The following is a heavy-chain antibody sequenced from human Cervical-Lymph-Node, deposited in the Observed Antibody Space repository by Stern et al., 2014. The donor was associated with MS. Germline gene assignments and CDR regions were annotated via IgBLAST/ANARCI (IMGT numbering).Heavy chain of an antibody. CDR3: ARLARPDYAY. D-gene: IGHD4-17*01. CDR2: IYPGDSET. J-gene: IGHJ4*02. V-gene: IGHV5-51*01. Sequence: EVQLVESGAEVKKPGESLKISCKGSGYSFANFWIGWVRQMPGKGLAWMGIIYPGDSETRKSPSFRGQVTISADKSISTAYLQWSSLKASDTAMYYCARLARPDYAYWGQGTLVTVSS. CDR1: GYSFANFW.